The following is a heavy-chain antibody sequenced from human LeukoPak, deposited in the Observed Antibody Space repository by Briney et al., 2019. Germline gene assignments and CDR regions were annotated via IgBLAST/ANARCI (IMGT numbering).Heavy chain of an antibody. CDR2: ISSSSSYI. Sequence: GGSLRLSCAASGFTFSSYSMNWVRQAPGKGLEWVSSISSSSSYIYYADSAKGRFTISRDNAKNSLYLQMNSLRAEDTAVYYCARRRDSGSLQHFDYWGQGTLVTVSS. CDR1: GFTFSSYS. V-gene: IGHV3-21*04. J-gene: IGHJ4*02. CDR3: ARRRDSGSLQHFDY. D-gene: IGHD1-26*01.